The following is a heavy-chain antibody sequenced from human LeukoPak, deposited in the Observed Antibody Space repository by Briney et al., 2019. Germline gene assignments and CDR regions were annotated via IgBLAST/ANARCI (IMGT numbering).Heavy chain of an antibody. Sequence: GRSLRLSCAASGFTFSSYAMHWVRQAPGKGLEWVAVISYDGSNKYYADSVKGRFTISRDNSKNTLYLQMNSLRAEDTAVYYCARSSPRENRSPIDYWGQGTLVTVSS. V-gene: IGHV3-30*04. CDR2: ISYDGSNK. D-gene: IGHD1-14*01. CDR3: ARSSPRENRSPIDY. J-gene: IGHJ4*02. CDR1: GFTFSSYA.